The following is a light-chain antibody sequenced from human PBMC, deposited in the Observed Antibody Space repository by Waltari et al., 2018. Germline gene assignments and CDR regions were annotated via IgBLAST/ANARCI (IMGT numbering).Light chain of an antibody. Sequence: EIVLTQSPGTLSLSLGERATLSCRASQSVSRALAWYQQKPGQAPRLLIYGASTRATGIPDRFSGSGSGTDFSLTISRLETDDFAVYYCQHYVRLPATFGQGTTVEI. CDR1: QSVSRA. V-gene: IGKV3-20*01. J-gene: IGKJ1*01. CDR2: GAS. CDR3: QHYVRLPAT.